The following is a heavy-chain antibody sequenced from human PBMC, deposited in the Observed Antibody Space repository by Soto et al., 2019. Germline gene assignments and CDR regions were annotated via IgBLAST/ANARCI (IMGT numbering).Heavy chain of an antibody. V-gene: IGHV3-74*01. CDR2: VNSDESTT. D-gene: IGHD2-21*02. Sequence: GGSLRLSCAASGFTFSSYWMHWVRQGPGKGLVWVSRVNSDESTTSYADSVKGRFTISRDNAKNTLYLQMSSLRVEDTTLYYCVCFECGRTAVVTTMETNGYWGQGTLVTVSS. J-gene: IGHJ4*02. CDR1: GFTFSSYW. CDR3: VCFECGRTAVVTTMETNGY.